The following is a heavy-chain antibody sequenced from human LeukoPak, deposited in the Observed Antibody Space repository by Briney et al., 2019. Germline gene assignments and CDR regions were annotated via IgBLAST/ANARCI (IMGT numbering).Heavy chain of an antibody. D-gene: IGHD5-24*01. J-gene: IGHJ3*02. CDR2: IIPIFGRA. CDR1: GGTFSSYA. Sequence: SVKVSCKASGGTFSSYAISWVRQAPGQGLEWMGGIIPIFGRAKYAQKFQGRVTITADESTSTAYMEVNSLRSEDTAVYYCARDGWLQLHAFDIWGQGTMVTVSS. CDR3: ARDGWLQLHAFDI. V-gene: IGHV1-69*13.